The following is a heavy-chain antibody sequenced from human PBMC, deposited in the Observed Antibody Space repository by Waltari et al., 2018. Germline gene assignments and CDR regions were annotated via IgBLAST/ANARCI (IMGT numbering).Heavy chain of an antibody. CDR1: GFTFSSYW. D-gene: IGHD3-16*01. CDR2: IKQDGSEK. Sequence: EVQLVESGGGLVQPGGSLRLSCAASGFTFSSYWMSWVRQAPGKGLEWVANIKQDGSEKYYVDSVKGRFTISRDNAKNSLYLQMNSLRAEDTAVYYCARDGGGRWIYFDYWGQGTLVTVSS. CDR3: ARDGGGRWIYFDY. V-gene: IGHV3-7*01. J-gene: IGHJ4*02.